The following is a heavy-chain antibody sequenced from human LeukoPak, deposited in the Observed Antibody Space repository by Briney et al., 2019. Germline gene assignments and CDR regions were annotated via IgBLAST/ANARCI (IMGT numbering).Heavy chain of an antibody. CDR3: TRGMVCGRRLCHGMDV. V-gene: IGHV3-49*04. D-gene: IGHD2-21*01. Sequence: VESGGGLVQPGRSLRLSCTTYGFTFDDYAISWVRQAPGKGLEWVGFIRGRVYGATTEYAASVKGRFTISRDDSNSVAYLQMTSLKTEDTAVYYCTRGMVCGRRLCHGMDVWGQGTTVTISS. CDR1: GFTFDDYA. CDR2: IRGRVYGATT. J-gene: IGHJ6*02.